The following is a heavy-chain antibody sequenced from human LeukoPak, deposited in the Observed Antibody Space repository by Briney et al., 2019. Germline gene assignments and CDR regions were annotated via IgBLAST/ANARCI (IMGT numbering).Heavy chain of an antibody. V-gene: IGHV3-23*01. D-gene: IGHD6-13*01. CDR2: ISGSGGST. Sequence: GGSLRLSCAASGFTFSSYAMSWVRQAPGKGLEWVSAISGSGGSTYYADSVKGRFTISRDNSKNTLYLQMGSLRAEDMAVYYCARGGPAAVEDYWGQGTLVTVSS. CDR1: GFTFSSYA. J-gene: IGHJ4*02. CDR3: ARGGPAAVEDY.